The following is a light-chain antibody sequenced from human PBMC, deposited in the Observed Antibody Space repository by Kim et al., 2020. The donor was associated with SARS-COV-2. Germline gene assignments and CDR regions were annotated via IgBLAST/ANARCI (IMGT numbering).Light chain of an antibody. CDR2: DAS. V-gene: IGKV3-20*01. CDR3: QQYGASPET. J-gene: IGKJ1*01. Sequence: SPGERATLSCRASQTVNTNYLAWYQQTPGQAPRLLIYDASSRATGIPDRFSGSGSGTDFTLTISRLEPEDFAVYYCQQYGASPETFGQGTKVDIK. CDR1: QTVNTNY.